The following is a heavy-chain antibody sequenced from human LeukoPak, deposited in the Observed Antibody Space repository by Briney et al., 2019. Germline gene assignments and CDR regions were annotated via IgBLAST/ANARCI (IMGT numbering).Heavy chain of an antibody. D-gene: IGHD3-16*01. Sequence: SETLSLTCTVSGGSISSYYWSWIRQPPGKGLERIGYIYYSGSTNYNPSLKSRVTISVDTSKNQFSLKLSSVTAADTAVYYCARGYGGIYYYYMDVWGKGTTVTVSS. CDR3: ARGYGGIYYYYMDV. V-gene: IGHV4-59*01. J-gene: IGHJ6*03. CDR1: GGSISSYY. CDR2: IYYSGST.